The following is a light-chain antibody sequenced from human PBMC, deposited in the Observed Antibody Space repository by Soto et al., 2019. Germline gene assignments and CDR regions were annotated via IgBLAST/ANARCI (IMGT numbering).Light chain of an antibody. CDR3: QTWDTVVV. Sequence: QLVLTQSPSASASLGASVQLNCTLSPRHSDYGIAWHQQQPDKGPRYLMKLNRDGSHNKGDGIPDRFSGSSSGAERYLIISSLQSDDEADYYCQTWDTVVVFGGGTKLTVL. V-gene: IGLV4-69*01. CDR1: PRHSDYG. CDR2: LNRDGSH. J-gene: IGLJ2*01.